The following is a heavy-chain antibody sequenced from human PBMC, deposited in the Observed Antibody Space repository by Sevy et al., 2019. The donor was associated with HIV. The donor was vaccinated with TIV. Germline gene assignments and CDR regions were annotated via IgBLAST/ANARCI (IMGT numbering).Heavy chain of an antibody. J-gene: IGHJ5*02. CDR1: GGTFSSYA. CDR2: IIPIFGTA. Sequence: ASVKVSCKASGGTFSSYAISWVLQAPGQGLEWMGGIIPIFGTANYAQKFQGRVTITADESTSTAYMELSSLRSEDTAVYYCARETPPDQLLVYCSGGSCPWFDPWGQRTLVTVSS. V-gene: IGHV1-69*13. CDR3: ARETPPDQLLVYCSGGSCPWFDP. D-gene: IGHD2-15*01.